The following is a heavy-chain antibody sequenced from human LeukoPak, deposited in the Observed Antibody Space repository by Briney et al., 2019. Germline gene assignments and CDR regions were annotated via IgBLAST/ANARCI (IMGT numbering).Heavy chain of an antibody. V-gene: IGHV3-33*08. Sequence: GGSLRLSCAASGFTFSHYGMHWVRQAPGKGLEWVALIWDDGNKKSHADTVKGRFTISRDNSKNTLYLQMNSLRVEDTAVYYCARDFGTTVTTFGAVDIWGQGTKVIVSS. CDR3: ARDFGTTVTTFGAVDI. J-gene: IGHJ3*02. D-gene: IGHD4-17*01. CDR2: IWDDGNKK. CDR1: GFTFSHYG.